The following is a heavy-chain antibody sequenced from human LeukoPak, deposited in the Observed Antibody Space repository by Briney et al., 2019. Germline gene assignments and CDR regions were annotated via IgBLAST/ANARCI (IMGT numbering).Heavy chain of an antibody. J-gene: IGHJ3*02. CDR2: INPNSGGT. Sequence: ASVKVSCKASGYTFTGYYMHWVRQAPGQGLEWMGWINPNSGGTNYAQKFQGRVTMTRDTSISTAYMELSRLRSDDTAVYYCAREGLGWELLRTRAFDIWGQGTMVTVSS. CDR3: AREGLGWELLRTRAFDI. CDR1: GYTFTGYY. D-gene: IGHD1-26*01. V-gene: IGHV1-2*02.